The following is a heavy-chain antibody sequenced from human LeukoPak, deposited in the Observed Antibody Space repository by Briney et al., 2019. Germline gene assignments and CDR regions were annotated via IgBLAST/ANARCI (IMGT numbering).Heavy chain of an antibody. D-gene: IGHD6-19*01. CDR3: ARDVVAVAGNEVNSWFDP. CDR2: INTNTGNP. J-gene: IGHJ5*02. CDR1: GYTFTSYA. V-gene: IGHV7-4-1*02. Sequence: ASVKVSCKASGYTFTSYAMNWVRQAPGQGLEWMGWINTNTGNPTYAQGFTGRFVFSLDTSVSTAYLQISSLKAEDTAVYYCARDVVAVAGNEVNSWFDPWGQGTLVTVSS.